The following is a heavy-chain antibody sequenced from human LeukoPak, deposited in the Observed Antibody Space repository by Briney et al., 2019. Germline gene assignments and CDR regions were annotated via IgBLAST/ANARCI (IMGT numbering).Heavy chain of an antibody. J-gene: IGHJ6*02. V-gene: IGHV4-34*01. CDR1: GGSFSGYY. CDR3: ARVHESNIVVVVAARYYGMDV. CDR2: INHSGST. Sequence: SETLSLTCAVYGGSFSGYYWSWIRQPPGKGLEWIGEINHSGSTNYNPSLKSRVTISVDTSKNQFSLKLSSVTAADTAVYYCARVHESNIVVVVAARYYGMDVWGQGTTVTVSS. D-gene: IGHD2-15*01.